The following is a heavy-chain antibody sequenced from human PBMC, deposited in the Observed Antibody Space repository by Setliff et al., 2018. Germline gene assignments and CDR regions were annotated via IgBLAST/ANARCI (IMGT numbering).Heavy chain of an antibody. D-gene: IGHD1-1*01. CDR3: ARTGTYRYFDH. V-gene: IGHV4-61*09. J-gene: IGHJ4*02. CDR2: IYTSGDT. Sequence: PSETLSLTCTVSDDSISSRHYYWSWIRQPAGKGLEWIGHIYTSGDTNYNPSLKSRVTISVDTSKNQFSLRLTSVTAADTAVYYCARTGTYRYFDHWGQGTLVTVSS. CDR1: DDSISSRHYY.